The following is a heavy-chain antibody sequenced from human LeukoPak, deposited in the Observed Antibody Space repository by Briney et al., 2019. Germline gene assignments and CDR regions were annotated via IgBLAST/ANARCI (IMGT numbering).Heavy chain of an antibody. CDR3: ARNCSGGSCYPFDY. J-gene: IGHJ4*02. CDR1: GYTFTSYG. D-gene: IGHD2-15*01. CDR2: ISAYNGNT. Sequence: ASVKVSCKASGYTFTSYGISWVRQAPGQGLEWMGWISAYNGNTNYAQKLQGRVTMTTDTSTSTAYMELRSLRFDDTAVYYCARNCSGGSCYPFDYWGQGTLVTVSS. V-gene: IGHV1-18*01.